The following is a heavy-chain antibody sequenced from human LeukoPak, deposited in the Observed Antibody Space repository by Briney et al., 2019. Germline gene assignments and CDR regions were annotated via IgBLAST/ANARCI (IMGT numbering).Heavy chain of an antibody. Sequence: AGGSLRLSCAASGFTFGSYAMSWVRQAPGKGLEWVSVISGSGGSIFYADPVKGRFTISRDNSKNTLYLQMNSLRAEDTAVYYCAKVQMATIFPFDYWGQGTLVTVSS. CDR1: GFTFGSYA. V-gene: IGHV3-23*01. J-gene: IGHJ4*02. CDR3: AKVQMATIFPFDY. D-gene: IGHD5-24*01. CDR2: ISGSGGSI.